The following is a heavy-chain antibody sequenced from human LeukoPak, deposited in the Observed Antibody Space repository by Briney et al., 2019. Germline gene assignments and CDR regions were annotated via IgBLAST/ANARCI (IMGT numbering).Heavy chain of an antibody. V-gene: IGHV4-30-2*01. J-gene: IGHJ4*02. Sequence: SQTLSLTGAVSGGSISSGGYSWSWIRQPPGKGLEWIGYIYHSGSTYYNPSLKSRVTISVDRSKNQFSLKLSSVTAADTAVYYCARVGHDFWSGYYIDYWGQGTLVTVSS. D-gene: IGHD3-3*01. CDR3: ARVGHDFWSGYYIDY. CDR2: IYHSGST. CDR1: GGSISSGGYS.